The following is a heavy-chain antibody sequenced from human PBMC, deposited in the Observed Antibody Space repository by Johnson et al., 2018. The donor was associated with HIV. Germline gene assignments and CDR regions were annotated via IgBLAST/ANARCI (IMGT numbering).Heavy chain of an antibody. J-gene: IGHJ3*02. D-gene: IGHD3-22*01. CDR2: ISGSEK. V-gene: IGHV3-7*01. CDR3: AREYYYDSSGTPVFDI. Sequence: VHLVESGGGLVQPGGSLRLSCAASGFTFSSYAMNWVRQAPGKGLAWVSTISGSEKYYVDSVKGRFTISRDNAKNSLYLQMNSLRAEDTAVYYCAREYYYDSSGTPVFDIWGQGTMVTVSS. CDR1: GFTFSSYA.